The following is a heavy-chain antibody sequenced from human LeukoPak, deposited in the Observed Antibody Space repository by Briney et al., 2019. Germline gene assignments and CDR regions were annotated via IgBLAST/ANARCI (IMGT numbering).Heavy chain of an antibody. CDR2: IYYSGST. CDR3: ASSVYYGSGSYYLGYYFDY. D-gene: IGHD3-10*01. Sequence: ASETLSLTCTVSGGSISSYYWSWIRQPPGKGLEWIGYIYYSGSTNYNPSLKSRVTISVDTSENQFSLKLSSVTAADTAVYYCASSVYYGSGSYYLGYYFDYWGQGTLVTVSS. CDR1: GGSISSYY. J-gene: IGHJ4*02. V-gene: IGHV4-59*01.